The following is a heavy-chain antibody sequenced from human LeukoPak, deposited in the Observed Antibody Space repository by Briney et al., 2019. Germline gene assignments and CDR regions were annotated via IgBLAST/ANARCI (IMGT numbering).Heavy chain of an antibody. CDR3: AKDRTYYYESRGYFDY. CDR1: GFTFSSYA. CDR2: ISGSGGST. Sequence: GGSLRLSCAASGFTFSSYAMSWVRQAPGKGLEWVSTISGSGGSTHYADSVKGRFTISRDSSKNTLYLQMNSPRAEDTAVYYCAKDRTYYYESRGYFDYWGQGTLVTVSS. J-gene: IGHJ4*02. V-gene: IGHV3-23*01. D-gene: IGHD3-22*01.